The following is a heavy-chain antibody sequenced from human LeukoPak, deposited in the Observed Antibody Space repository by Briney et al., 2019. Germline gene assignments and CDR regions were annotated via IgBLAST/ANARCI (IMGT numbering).Heavy chain of an antibody. J-gene: IGHJ5*02. CDR3: ATERGNYYGSGSYSWWFDP. D-gene: IGHD3-10*01. CDR1: GYTLTELS. V-gene: IGHV1-24*01. CDR2: FVPEDGET. Sequence: GASVKVSCKVSGYTLTELSMHWVRQAPGKGLGWMGGFVPEDGETIYAQKFQGRVTMTEDTSKDPAYMEMSRLRSEDTAVYYCATERGNYYGSGSYSWWFDPWGQGTLVTVSS.